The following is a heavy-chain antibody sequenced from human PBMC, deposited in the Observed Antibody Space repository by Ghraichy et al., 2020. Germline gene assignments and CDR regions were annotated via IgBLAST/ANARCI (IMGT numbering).Heavy chain of an antibody. CDR3: ARDRSNSEYYYYYYGMDV. V-gene: IGHV3-7*03. D-gene: IGHD4-11*01. CDR1: GFTFSSYW. Sequence: GGSLRLSCAASGFTFSSYWMSWVRQAPGKGLEWVANIKQDGSEKYYVDSVKGRFTISRDNAKNSLYLQMNSLRAEDTAVYYCARDRSNSEYYYYYYGMDVWGQGTTVTVSS. CDR2: IKQDGSEK. J-gene: IGHJ6*02.